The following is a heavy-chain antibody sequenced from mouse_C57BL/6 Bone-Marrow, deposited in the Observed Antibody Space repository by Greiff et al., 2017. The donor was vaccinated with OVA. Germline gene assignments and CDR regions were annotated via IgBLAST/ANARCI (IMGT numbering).Heavy chain of an antibody. CDR3: TTAYGHQHYAMDY. D-gene: IGHD1-1*02. CDR2: IDPENGDT. Sequence: VQLQQSGAELVRPGASVKLSCTASGFNIKDDYMHWVKQRPEQGLEWIGWIDPENGDTEYASKFQGKATITADTSSNTAYLQLSSLTSEDTADYYCTTAYGHQHYAMDYWGQGTSVTVSS. CDR1: GFNIKDDY. J-gene: IGHJ4*01. V-gene: IGHV14-4*01.